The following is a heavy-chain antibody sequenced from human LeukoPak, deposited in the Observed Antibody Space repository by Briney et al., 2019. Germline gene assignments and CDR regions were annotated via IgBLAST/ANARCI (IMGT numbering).Heavy chain of an antibody. V-gene: IGHV3-30*02. CDR2: IRYDGSNK. Sequence: GRSLRLSCAASGFTFSSYGMHWVRQAPGKGLEWVAFIRYDGSNKYYADSVKGRFTISRDNSKNTLYLQMNSLRAEDTAVYYCAKVRGLYSGSYLDYWGQGTLVTVSS. CDR1: GFTFSSYG. D-gene: IGHD1-26*01. CDR3: AKVRGLYSGSYLDY. J-gene: IGHJ4*02.